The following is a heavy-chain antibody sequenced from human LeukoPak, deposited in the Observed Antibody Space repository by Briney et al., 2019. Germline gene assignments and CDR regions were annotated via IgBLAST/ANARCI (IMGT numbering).Heavy chain of an antibody. V-gene: IGHV4-38-2*01. CDR2: IYHSGST. D-gene: IGHD3-3*01. CDR3: ASLTYYDFWSGLHDAFDI. Sequence: PSETLSLTCAGSGYSISSGYYWGWIRQPPGKGLEWIGSIYHSGSTYYNPSLKSRVTISVDTSKNQFSLKLSSVTAADTAVYYCASLTYYDFWSGLHDAFDIWGQGTMVTVSS. CDR1: GYSISSGYY. J-gene: IGHJ3*02.